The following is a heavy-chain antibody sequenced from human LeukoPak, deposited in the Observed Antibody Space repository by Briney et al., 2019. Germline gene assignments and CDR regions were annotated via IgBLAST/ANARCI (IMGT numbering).Heavy chain of an antibody. V-gene: IGHV3-23*01. CDR1: GFTFSTFA. CDR2: ISGGGGST. J-gene: IGHJ4*02. Sequence: GGSLRLSCAASGFTFSTFAMSWVRQTPGKGLEWVSVISGGGGSTDYADSVKGRFTVSRDNSKNTLYLQMDSLTVEDTAVYYCARSPPQRGSDYWGQGTLVTVSS. D-gene: IGHD1-26*01. CDR3: ARSPPQRGSDY.